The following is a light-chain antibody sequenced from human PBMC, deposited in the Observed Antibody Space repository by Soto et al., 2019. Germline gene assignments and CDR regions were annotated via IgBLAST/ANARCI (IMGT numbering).Light chain of an antibody. CDR3: SSYTSSSTREAV. CDR1: SSDVGGYNY. J-gene: IGLJ7*01. CDR2: EVS. V-gene: IGLV2-14*01. Sequence: QSALTQPASVSGSPGQSITISCTGTSSDVGGYNYVSWYQQHPGKAPKLMIYEVSNRPSGVSNRFSGSKSGNTASLTISGLQADDEADYYCSSYTSSSTREAVFGGGTQLTVL.